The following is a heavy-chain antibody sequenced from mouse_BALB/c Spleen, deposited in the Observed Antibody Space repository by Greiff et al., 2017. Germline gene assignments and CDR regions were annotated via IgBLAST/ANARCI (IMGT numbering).Heavy chain of an antibody. D-gene: IGHD2-3*01. J-gene: IGHJ1*01. CDR2: ISYSGST. V-gene: IGHV3-8*02. CDR3: ARHDGYYVGWYVDV. Sequence: EVMLVESGPSLVKPSQTLSLTCSVTGDSITSGYWNWIRKFPGNKLEYMGYISYSGSTYYNPSLKSRISITRDTSKNQYYLQLNSVTTEDTATYYCARHDGYYVGWYVDVWGAGTTVTVSS. CDR1: GDSITSGY.